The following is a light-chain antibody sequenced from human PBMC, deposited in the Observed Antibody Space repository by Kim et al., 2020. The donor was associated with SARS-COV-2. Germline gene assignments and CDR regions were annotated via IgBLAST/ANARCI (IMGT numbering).Light chain of an antibody. CDR1: QSSNIY. V-gene: IGKV1-39*01. J-gene: IGKJ4*01. CDR3: QQSYSTPLT. CDR2: AAS. Sequence: SASVGDRVTITCRASQSSNIYLNWYQQKPGKVPKLLIFAASSLQSGVPSRFSGSGSGTDFTLTISSLQPEDFATYYCQQSYSTPLTFGGGTKLEI.